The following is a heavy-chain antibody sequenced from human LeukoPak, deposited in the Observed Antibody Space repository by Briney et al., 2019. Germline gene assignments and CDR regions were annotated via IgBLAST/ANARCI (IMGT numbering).Heavy chain of an antibody. CDR2: ISSSSNYI. D-gene: IGHD1-26*01. V-gene: IGHV3-21*01. CDR3: ARDVGASAPDAFDI. CDR1: GFTFSTYN. Sequence: GGSLRLSCAASGFTFSTYNMNWVRQAPGKGLEWVSSISSSSNYIYYADSVKGRFTISRDNAKNSLYLQMNSLRAEDTDVYYCARDVGASAPDAFDIWDQGTMVTVSS. J-gene: IGHJ3*02.